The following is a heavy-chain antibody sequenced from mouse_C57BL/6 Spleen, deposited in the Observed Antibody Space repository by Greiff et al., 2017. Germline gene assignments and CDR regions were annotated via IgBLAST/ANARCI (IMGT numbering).Heavy chain of an antibody. CDR1: GFNIKDDY. CDR3: TTGHYGNLFDY. CDR2: IDPENGDT. D-gene: IGHD2-1*01. J-gene: IGHJ2*01. V-gene: IGHV14-4*01. Sequence: VQLQQSGAELVRPGASVKLSCTASGFNIKDDYMHWVKQRPEQGLEWIGWIDPENGDTEYASKFQGKATIIADTSSNTAYLQLSSLTSEDTAVYYCTTGHYGNLFDYWGQGTTLTVSS.